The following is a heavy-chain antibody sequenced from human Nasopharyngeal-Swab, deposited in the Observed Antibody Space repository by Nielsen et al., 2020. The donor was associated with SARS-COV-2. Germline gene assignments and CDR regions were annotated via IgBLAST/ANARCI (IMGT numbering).Heavy chain of an antibody. CDR1: GFTFSSYS. Sequence: GESLKISCAASGFTFSSYSMNWVRQAPGKGLEWVSSISSSSSYIYYADSVKGRFTISRDNAKNSLYLQMNSLRAEDTVVYYCARGGWGFDYWAREPWSPSPQ. D-gene: IGHD6-19*01. CDR2: ISSSSSYI. CDR3: ARGGWGFDY. V-gene: IGHV3-21*01. J-gene: IGHJ4*02.